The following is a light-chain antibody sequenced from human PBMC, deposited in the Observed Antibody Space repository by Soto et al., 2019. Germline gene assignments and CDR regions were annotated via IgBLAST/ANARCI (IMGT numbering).Light chain of an antibody. CDR1: SSDIGGYNY. V-gene: IGLV2-8*01. Sequence: QSALTQPPSASGSPGQSVTISCTGTSSDIGGYNYVSWYQQHPGKAPKLMIYEVTKRPSGVPDRFSGSKSGYTASLTVSGLQTEDEADYYCTSYAGTKNFAVMFGGGTKLTVL. J-gene: IGLJ3*02. CDR3: TSYAGTKNFAVM. CDR2: EVT.